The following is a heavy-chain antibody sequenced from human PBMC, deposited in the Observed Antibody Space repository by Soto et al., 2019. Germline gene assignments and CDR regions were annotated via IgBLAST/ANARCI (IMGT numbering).Heavy chain of an antibody. V-gene: IGHV1-18*04. D-gene: IGHD1-26*01. CDR2: ISGQIAKT. CDR1: GYSFHNFG. Sequence: QVQLLQSGPEVKKPGASVRVSCKTSGYSFHNFGIIWVRQAPGQGLEWMGWISGQIAKTNYAQKFQGRLSMTTDTSNSTAYLELSSLRSNDTAIYYCARGPPSGSFSLTPRYWGQGTLVTVSA. CDR3: ARGPPSGSFSLTPRY. J-gene: IGHJ4*02.